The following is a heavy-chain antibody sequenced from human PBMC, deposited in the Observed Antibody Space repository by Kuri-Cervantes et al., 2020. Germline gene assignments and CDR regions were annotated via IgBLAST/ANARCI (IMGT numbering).Heavy chain of an antibody. Sequence: GGSLRLSCAASGFTFSSYGMHWVRQAPGKGLEWVAVISYDGSNKYYADSVKGRFTISRDNSKNTLYLQMNSLRDEDTAVYYCARDDSSSWWFEYWGQGTLVTVSS. V-gene: IGHV3-33*08. CDR2: ISYDGSNK. J-gene: IGHJ4*02. CDR1: GFTFSSYG. CDR3: ARDDSSSWWFEY. D-gene: IGHD6-13*01.